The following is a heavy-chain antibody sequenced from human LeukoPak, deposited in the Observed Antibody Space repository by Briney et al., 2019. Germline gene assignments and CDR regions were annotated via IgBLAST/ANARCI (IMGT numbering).Heavy chain of an antibody. CDR2: IIPIFGTA. V-gene: IGHV1-69*05. CDR1: GGTFSSYA. J-gene: IGHJ4*02. Sequence: SVKVSCKASGGTFSSYAISWVRQAPGQGIEWMGGIIPIFGTANYAQKFQGRVTITTDESTSTAYMELSSLRSEDTAVYYCARDRWSGRSCYDYWGQGTLVTVSS. D-gene: IGHD2-15*01. CDR3: ARDRWSGRSCYDY.